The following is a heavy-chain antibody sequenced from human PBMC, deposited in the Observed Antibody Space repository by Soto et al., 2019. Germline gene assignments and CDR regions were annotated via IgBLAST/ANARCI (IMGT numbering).Heavy chain of an antibody. Sequence: GGSLRLSCTASGFTFGDYAMSWFRQAPGKGLEWVGFIRSKAYGGTTEYAASVKGRFTISRDDSKSIAYLQMNSLKTEDTAVYYCARMYYDFWSGSRYGMDVWGQGTTVTVSS. CDR3: ARMYYDFWSGSRYGMDV. V-gene: IGHV3-49*03. CDR1: GFTFGDYA. D-gene: IGHD3-3*01. CDR2: IRSKAYGGTT. J-gene: IGHJ6*02.